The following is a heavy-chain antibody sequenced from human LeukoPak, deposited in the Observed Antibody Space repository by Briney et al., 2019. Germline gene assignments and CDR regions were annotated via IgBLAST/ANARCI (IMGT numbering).Heavy chain of an antibody. CDR3: ARTEWAGLRYFEGDYYFDY. CDR2: INPNSGGT. J-gene: IGHJ4*02. V-gene: IGHV1-2*02. D-gene: IGHD3-9*01. CDR1: GGTFSSYA. Sequence: ASVKVSCKASGGTFSSYAISWVRQAPGQGLEWMGWINPNSGGTNYAQKFQGRVTMTRDTSISTAYMELSRLRSDDTAVYYCARTEWAGLRYFEGDYYFDYWGQGTLVTVSS.